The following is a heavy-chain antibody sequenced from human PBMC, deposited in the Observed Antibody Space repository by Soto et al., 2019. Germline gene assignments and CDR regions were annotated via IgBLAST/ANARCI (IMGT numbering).Heavy chain of an antibody. V-gene: IGHV1-18*01. J-gene: IGHJ3*02. Sequence: QVKLVQSGAEVRKPGASVKVSCKASGYTFTHYGISWVRQAPGQGLAWMGWISAFNGNTKYVENFQDRVTMTTDTSTNTSYLELRSLRSDATAMYYCARVYGSGSYIAFDIWGQGTMVTVSS. D-gene: IGHD3-10*01. CDR1: GYTFTHYG. CDR3: ARVYGSGSYIAFDI. CDR2: ISAFNGNT.